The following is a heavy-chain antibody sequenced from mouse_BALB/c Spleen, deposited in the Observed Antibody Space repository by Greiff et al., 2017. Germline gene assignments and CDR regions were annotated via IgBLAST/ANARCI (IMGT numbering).Heavy chain of an antibody. CDR1: GFTFSSYA. V-gene: IGHV5-9-4*01. CDR2: ISSGGSYT. J-gene: IGHJ3*01. CDR3: ARGGWFAY. Sequence: EVKVVESGGGLVKPGGSLKLSCAASGFTFSSYAMSWVRQSPEKRLEWVAEISSGGSYTYYPDTVTGRFTISRDNAKNTLYLEMSSLRSEDTAMYYCARGGWFAYWGQGTLVTVSA.